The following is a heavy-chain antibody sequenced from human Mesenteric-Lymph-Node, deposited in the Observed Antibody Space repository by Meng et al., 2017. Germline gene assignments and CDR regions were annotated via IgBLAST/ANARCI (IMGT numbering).Heavy chain of an antibody. D-gene: IGHD1-1*01. CDR2: INPDESNP. V-gene: IGHV3-74*01. Sequence: RVGSGVGVPPPRSSVRLSCAASGIPFSSYGMHWLRRDPVKGLEGVSRINPDESNPPYEDSVKGRFTISRDNAKNTLYLQMNSLTAEDTALYYCTNDRLNHWGQGALVTVSS. CDR3: TNDRLNH. J-gene: IGHJ1*01. CDR1: GIPFSSYG.